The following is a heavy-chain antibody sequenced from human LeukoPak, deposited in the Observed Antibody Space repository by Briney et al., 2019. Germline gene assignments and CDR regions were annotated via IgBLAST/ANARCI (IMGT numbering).Heavy chain of an antibody. V-gene: IGHV3-53*05. CDR3: ARDSQPGA. Sequence: GGSLRLSCAASGFTVSSNYMSWVRQAPGKGLEWVSIIYSGGSTFYADSVKGRFTISRDNSKNTLYLQMSSLRAEDTAVYYCARDSQPGAWGQGTLVTVSS. CDR2: IYSGGST. CDR1: GFTVSSNY. J-gene: IGHJ4*02.